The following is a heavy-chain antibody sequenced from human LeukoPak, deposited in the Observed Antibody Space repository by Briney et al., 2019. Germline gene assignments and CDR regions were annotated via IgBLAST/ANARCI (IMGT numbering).Heavy chain of an antibody. Sequence: SETLSLTCAVYGESFTAYRWTWIRQPPGKGLEWIGEIHHSGSTNYNPSLKSRVTISVDTSKNQFSLKLSSVTAADTAVYYCARVEEGYGSGRRGNFYYYYMDVWGKGTTVTISS. J-gene: IGHJ6*03. D-gene: IGHD3-10*01. CDR1: GESFTAYR. CDR2: IHHSGST. V-gene: IGHV4-34*01. CDR3: ARVEEGYGSGRRGNFYYYYMDV.